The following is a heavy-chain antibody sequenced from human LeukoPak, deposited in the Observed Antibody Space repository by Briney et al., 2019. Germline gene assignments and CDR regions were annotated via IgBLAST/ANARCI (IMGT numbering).Heavy chain of an antibody. D-gene: IGHD3-16*01. V-gene: IGHV3-23*01. Sequence: ETLSLTCAVYGGSFSGYYWSWIRQPPGKGLEWVSAISGSGGSTYYADSVKGRFTISRDNSKNTLYLQMNSLRAEGTAVYYCAKGSGGFSDQDSDYWGQGTLVTVSS. J-gene: IGHJ4*02. CDR3: AKGSGGFSDQDSDY. CDR2: ISGSGGST. CDR1: GGSFSGYY.